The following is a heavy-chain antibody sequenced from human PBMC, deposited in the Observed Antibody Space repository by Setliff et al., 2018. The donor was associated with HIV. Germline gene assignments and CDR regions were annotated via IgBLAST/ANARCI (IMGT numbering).Heavy chain of an antibody. CDR1: GFTFNSYG. J-gene: IGHJ4*02. CDR2: IWYDGSKK. D-gene: IGHD6-19*01. CDR3: AKSQVRYSSGWFFFDY. Sequence: GGSLRLSCAASGFTFNSYGMNWVRQAPGKGLEWVAIIWYDGSKKYYADSVKGRFTMSRDNSKNTLYLQINSLRAEDTAVYYCAKSQVRYSSGWFFFDYWGQGTLVTVSS. V-gene: IGHV3-33*06.